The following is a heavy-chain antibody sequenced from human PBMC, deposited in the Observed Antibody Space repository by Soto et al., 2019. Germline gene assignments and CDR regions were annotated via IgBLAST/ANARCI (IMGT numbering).Heavy chain of an antibody. J-gene: IGHJ6*02. CDR2: ISDSGST. Sequence: SETLSLTCPVFGGSRSRYYWIWIRQSPEKGLEWIGEISDSGSTKYNPSLKGRVTILLDTSENQFSLRLNSVTAADTAVYYCARAPLGFYPDYYYYYGMDVWGQRATVTVS. V-gene: IGHV4-34*01. CDR3: ARAPLGFYPDYYYYYGMDV. D-gene: IGHD7-27*01. CDR1: GGSRSRYY.